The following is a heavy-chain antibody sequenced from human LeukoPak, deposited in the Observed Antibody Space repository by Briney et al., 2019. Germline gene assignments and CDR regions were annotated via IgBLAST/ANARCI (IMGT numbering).Heavy chain of an antibody. J-gene: IGHJ6*02. Sequence: PSETLSLTCTVSGDSVTTYYWRWIRQPPGKGLEGLGYVYYSGSATYNPSLKSRVTISVDTSKNQFSLRLSSVTAADTAVYYCARDGSNWSNDYYHGVDVWGQGTTVTVSS. V-gene: IGHV4-59*02. D-gene: IGHD4-11*01. CDR1: GDSVTTYY. CDR2: VYYSGSA. CDR3: ARDGSNWSNDYYHGVDV.